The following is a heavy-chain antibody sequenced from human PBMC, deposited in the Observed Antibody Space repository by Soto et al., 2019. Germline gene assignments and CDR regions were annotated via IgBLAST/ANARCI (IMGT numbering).Heavy chain of an antibody. J-gene: IGHJ4*02. CDR2: IWYDGSNK. V-gene: IGHV3-33*01. CDR1: GFTFSSYG. CDR3: ARDAFDSEDYYDSSGYSKLDY. Sequence: PGGSLRLSCAASGFTFSSYGMHWVRQAPGKGLEWVAVIWYDGSNKYYADSVKGRFTISRDNSKNTLYLQMNSLRAKDTAVYYCARDAFDSEDYYDSSGYSKLDYWGQGTLVTVSS. D-gene: IGHD3-22*01.